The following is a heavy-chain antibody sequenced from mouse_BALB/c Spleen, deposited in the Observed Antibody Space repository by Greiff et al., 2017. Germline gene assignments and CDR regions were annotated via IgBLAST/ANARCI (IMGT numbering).Heavy chain of an antibody. D-gene: IGHD1-1*01. CDR1: GYSITSDYA. CDR2: ISYSGST. Sequence: DVKLVESGPGLVKPSQSLSLTCTVTGYSITSDYAWNWIRQFPGNKLEWMGYISYSGSTSYNPSLKSRISITRDTSKNQFFLQLNSVTTEDTATYYCARSTVVARAMDYWGQGTSVTVSS. V-gene: IGHV3-2*02. J-gene: IGHJ4*01. CDR3: ARSTVVARAMDY.